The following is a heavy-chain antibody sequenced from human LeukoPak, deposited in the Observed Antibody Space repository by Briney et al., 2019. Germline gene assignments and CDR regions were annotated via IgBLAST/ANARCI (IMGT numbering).Heavy chain of an antibody. J-gene: IGHJ4*02. V-gene: IGHV4-59*12. CDR2: IYYSGST. CDR3: ARDRGGYHVDY. Sequence: SETLSLTCTVSGGSISSYYWSWIRQPPGKGLEWIGYIYYSGSTNYNPPLKSRVTISLDMSKNQFSLKLSSVTAADTAVYFCARDRGGYHVDYWGQGTLVTVSS. CDR1: GGSISSYY. D-gene: IGHD5-24*01.